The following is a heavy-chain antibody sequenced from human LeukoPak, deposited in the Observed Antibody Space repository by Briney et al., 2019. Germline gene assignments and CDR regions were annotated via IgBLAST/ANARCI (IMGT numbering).Heavy chain of an antibody. J-gene: IGHJ4*02. CDR1: GYTFDDYA. V-gene: IGHV3-9*01. Sequence: GGSLRLSCAASGYTFDDYAMHWVRQAPGKGLEWVSGISWNSGSIGYADSVKGRFSISRDNGKNSLYLQMNSLRTEDTALYYCAKGPTYGLGESYLDIWGQGTLVSVSS. D-gene: IGHD3-10*01. CDR3: AKGPTYGLGESYLDI. CDR2: ISWNSGSI.